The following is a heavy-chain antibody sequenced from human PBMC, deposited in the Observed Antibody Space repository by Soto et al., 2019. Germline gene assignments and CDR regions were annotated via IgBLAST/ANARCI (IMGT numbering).Heavy chain of an antibody. V-gene: IGHV4-59*01. J-gene: IGHJ6*02. CDR3: ASGYSGPRADV. CDR2: ISNSGST. D-gene: IGHD5-12*01. Sequence: QVQLQESGPGLVKPSETLSLTCTVSGGSISSDYWSWIRQPPGKGLEWIGYISNSGSTNHNPSLKSRVSISGPTSRNQFSLKLTSVTAEATAVYYCASGYSGPRADVGGQGTTVTVSS. CDR1: GGSISSDY.